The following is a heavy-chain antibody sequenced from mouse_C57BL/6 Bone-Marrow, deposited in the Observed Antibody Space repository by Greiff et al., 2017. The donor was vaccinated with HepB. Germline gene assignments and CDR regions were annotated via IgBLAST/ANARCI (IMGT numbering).Heavy chain of an antibody. CDR1: GYAFSSSW. CDR2: IYSGDGDT. J-gene: IGHJ1*03. D-gene: IGHD2-4*01. CDR3: ARTGRLRRYFDV. Sequence: QVQLQQSGPELVKPGASVKISCKASGYAFSSSWMNWVKQRPGKGLEWIGRIYSGDGDTNYNGKFKGKATLTADKSSSTAYMQLSSLTSEDSAVYFCARTGRLRRYFDVWGTGTTVTVSS. V-gene: IGHV1-82*01.